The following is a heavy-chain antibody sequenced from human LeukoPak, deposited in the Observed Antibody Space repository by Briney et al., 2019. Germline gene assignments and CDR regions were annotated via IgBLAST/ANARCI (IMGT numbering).Heavy chain of an antibody. CDR3: AKHMRATNTYSFFGLDV. D-gene: IGHD1-26*01. CDR2: INWNGGGT. CDR1: GFTFKDYG. Sequence: GRSLRLSCAATGFTFKDYGMHWVRQPPGKGLEWVSSINWNGGGTDYADSVKGRFTVSRDNAKNSLYLQLSSLRPEDTALYYCAKHMRATNTYSFFGLDVWGQGTTVTVSS. J-gene: IGHJ6*02. V-gene: IGHV3-9*01.